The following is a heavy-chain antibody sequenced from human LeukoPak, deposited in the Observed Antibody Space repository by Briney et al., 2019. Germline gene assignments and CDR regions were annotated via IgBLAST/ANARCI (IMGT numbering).Heavy chain of an antibody. Sequence: GGSLRLSCAASGFTFTSYAMNWVRQAPGKGLEWVAFIRGGGAGARYADAAKGRFTISRDNSKNTLYLHMNTLRVEDTATYYCAICSASYDNDALDMWGQGTVVIVSS. CDR3: AICSASYDNDALDM. CDR1: GFTFTSYA. D-gene: IGHD3-10*02. CDR2: IRGGGAGA. J-gene: IGHJ3*02. V-gene: IGHV3-23*01.